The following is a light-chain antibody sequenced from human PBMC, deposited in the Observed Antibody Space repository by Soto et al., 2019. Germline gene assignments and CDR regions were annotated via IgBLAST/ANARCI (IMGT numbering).Light chain of an antibody. V-gene: IGLV2-23*01. CDR2: EDN. Sequence: QSALTQPASVSGSPGQSITISCTXXSSXXGSYNLVSWYQQHPGKAPKLMIYEDNDRPSGVSHRFSGSKSGNTASLTISGLQAEDEADYFCCSYAGSSTPYVFGTGTKLTVL. J-gene: IGLJ1*01. CDR1: SSXXGSYNL. CDR3: CSYAGSSTPYV.